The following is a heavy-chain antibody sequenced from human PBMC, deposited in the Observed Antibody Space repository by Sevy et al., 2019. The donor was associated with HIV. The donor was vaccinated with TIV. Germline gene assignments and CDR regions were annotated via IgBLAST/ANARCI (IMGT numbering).Heavy chain of an antibody. J-gene: IGHJ4*02. Sequence: GGSLRLSCAASGFTISSSAMSWVRQAPGKGLEWVSLISGTGTSTYYADSVKGRFAISKDKSKNTLFLQMNSLRAEDTAIYYCANDLRGRTMVTREIEYWGQGTLVTVSS. CDR3: ANDLRGRTMVTREIEY. CDR1: GFTISSSA. CDR2: ISGTGTST. D-gene: IGHD4-17*01. V-gene: IGHV3-23*01.